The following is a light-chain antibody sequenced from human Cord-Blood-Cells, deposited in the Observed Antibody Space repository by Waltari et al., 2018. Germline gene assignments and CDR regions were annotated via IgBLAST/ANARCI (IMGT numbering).Light chain of an antibody. CDR3: QQSYSTS. CDR2: AAS. J-gene: IGKJ5*01. CDR1: QSISSY. Sequence: DIQMTQSPSSLSASVGARVTITCRASQSISSYLNWYQQKPGKATKLLIYAASSLQSGVPSRFSGSGSGTDFTLTISSLQPEDFATYYCQQSYSTSFGQGTRLEIK. V-gene: IGKV1-39*01.